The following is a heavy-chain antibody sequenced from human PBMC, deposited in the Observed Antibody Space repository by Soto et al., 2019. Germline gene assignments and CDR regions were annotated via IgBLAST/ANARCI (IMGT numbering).Heavy chain of an antibody. Sequence: PGGSLRLSCAASGFTFSSYAMSWVRQAPGKGLEWVSAISGSGGSTYYADSVKGRFTISRDNSKNTLYLQMNSLRAEDTAVYYCAKVTGSIVVVVAATLSTFDYWGQGTLVTSPQ. D-gene: IGHD2-15*01. CDR3: AKVTGSIVVVVAATLSTFDY. CDR2: ISGSGGST. J-gene: IGHJ4*02. V-gene: IGHV3-23*01. CDR1: GFTFSSYA.